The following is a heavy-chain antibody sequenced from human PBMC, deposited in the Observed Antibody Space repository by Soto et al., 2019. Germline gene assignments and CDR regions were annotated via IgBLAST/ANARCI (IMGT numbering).Heavy chain of an antibody. Sequence: ELQLVESGGGLVQPGGSLRLSCVVSGFRFSNYWMSWARQAPGKGLEWVANIKQDGSETYYVDSVKGRFTISRDNAANSLYLQMTSLRADDTAIYDCARGWATTAGTGDNWGQGTLVIVSS. V-gene: IGHV3-7*01. CDR3: ARGWATTAGTGDN. D-gene: IGHD6-19*01. CDR1: GFRFSNYW. J-gene: IGHJ4*02. CDR2: IKQDGSET.